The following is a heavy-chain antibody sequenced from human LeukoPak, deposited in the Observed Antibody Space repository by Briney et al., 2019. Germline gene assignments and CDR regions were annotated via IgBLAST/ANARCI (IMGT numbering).Heavy chain of an antibody. V-gene: IGHV4-61*01. CDR2: IYYSGST. D-gene: IGHD5-18*01. CDR3: ARENGYRYDY. CDR1: GGSISSSSYY. J-gene: IGHJ4*02. Sequence: NPSETLSLTCTVSGGSISSSSYYWGWIRQPPGKGLEWIGSIYYSGSTNYNPSLKSRVTISVDTSKNQFSLKLSSVTAADTALYYCARENGYRYDYWGQGTLVTVSS.